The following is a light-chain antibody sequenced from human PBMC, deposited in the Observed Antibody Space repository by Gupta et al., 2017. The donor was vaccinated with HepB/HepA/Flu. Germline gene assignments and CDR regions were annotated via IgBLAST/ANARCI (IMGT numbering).Light chain of an antibody. CDR3: QQYNTYPYT. J-gene: IGKJ2*01. CDR2: KAS. Sequence: DIQMTQSPSTLSASVGDRVTITCRASQSISNWLAWYQQKPGKAPKLLIYKASSLQSGVPSRFSGSGSGTEFTLTISSLQPDDFATYYCQQYNTYPYTFGQGTKLDIK. CDR1: QSISNW. V-gene: IGKV1-5*03.